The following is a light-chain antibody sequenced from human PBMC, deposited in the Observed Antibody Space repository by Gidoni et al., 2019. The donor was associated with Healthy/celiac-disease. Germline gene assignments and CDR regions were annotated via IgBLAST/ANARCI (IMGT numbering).Light chain of an antibody. CDR3: QAWDSSTAEVV. V-gene: IGLV3-1*01. J-gene: IGLJ2*01. CDR2: QDS. CDR1: TLGDKY. Sequence: HELPQPPSGSVYPGQTASITCSGDTLGDKYACWYQQKPGQSPVLVIYQDSKRPSGIPERFSGSNSGNTATLTISGTQAMDEADYYCQAWDSSTAEVVFGGGTKLTVL.